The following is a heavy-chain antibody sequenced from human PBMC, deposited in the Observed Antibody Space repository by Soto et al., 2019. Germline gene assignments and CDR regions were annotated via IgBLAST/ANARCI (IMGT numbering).Heavy chain of an antibody. CDR1: GFTFSSYA. D-gene: IGHD3-3*01. CDR3: AKNYDFWSGYYNWFDP. V-gene: IGHV3-23*01. CDR2: ISGSGGST. Sequence: GGSLRLSCAASGFTFSSYAMSWVRQAPGKGLEWVSAISGSGGSTYYADSVKGRFTISRDNSKNTLYLQMNSLRAEDTAVYYCAKNYDFWSGYYNWFDPRGQGTLVTVSS. J-gene: IGHJ5*02.